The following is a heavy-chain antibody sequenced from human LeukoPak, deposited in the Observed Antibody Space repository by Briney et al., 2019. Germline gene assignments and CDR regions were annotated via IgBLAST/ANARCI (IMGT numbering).Heavy chain of an antibody. Sequence: ASVKVSCKASGGTCRSYAISWVRQAPGHGLEWMGGIIPIFGTANYAQKFQGRVTITADESTSTAYMELSSLRSEDTAVYYCARDQGYRYGYGDFDYWGQGTLVTVSS. CDR1: GGTCRSYA. V-gene: IGHV1-69*13. D-gene: IGHD5-18*01. CDR3: ARDQGYRYGYGDFDY. J-gene: IGHJ4*02. CDR2: IIPIFGTA.